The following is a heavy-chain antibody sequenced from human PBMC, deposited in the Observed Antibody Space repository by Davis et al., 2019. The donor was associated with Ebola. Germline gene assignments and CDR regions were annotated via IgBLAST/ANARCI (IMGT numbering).Heavy chain of an antibody. CDR2: ISYDGSNK. CDR3: ARDDSSPDDIYYYYYGMDV. V-gene: IGHV3-30*03. J-gene: IGHJ6*04. D-gene: IGHD6-13*01. Sequence: GGSLRLSCAASGFTFSSYSMNWVRQAPGKGLEWVAVISYDGSNKYYADSVKGRFTISRDNAKNSLYLQMNSLRAEDTAVYYCARDDSSPDDIYYYYYGMDVWGKGTTVTVSS. CDR1: GFTFSSYS.